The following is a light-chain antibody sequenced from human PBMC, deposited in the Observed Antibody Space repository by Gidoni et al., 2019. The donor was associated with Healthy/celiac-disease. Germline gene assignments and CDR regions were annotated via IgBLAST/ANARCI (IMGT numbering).Light chain of an antibody. V-gene: IGLV2-14*03. CDR2: DVS. CDR3: SSYTSSSTLV. CDR1: SSDVGGYNY. Sequence: QSALTQPASVSGSPGQSITISCTGTSSDVGGYNYVSWYQQHPGKAPKLMIYDVSNRPPGVSNRFSGSKSGNTASLTISELQAEDEADYYCSSYTSSSTLVFGGGTKLTVL. J-gene: IGLJ2*01.